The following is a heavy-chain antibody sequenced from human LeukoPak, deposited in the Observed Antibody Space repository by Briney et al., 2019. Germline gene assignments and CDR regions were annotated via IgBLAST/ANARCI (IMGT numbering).Heavy chain of an antibody. Sequence: SETLSLTCTVSGGSISSYYWSWIRQPPGKGLEWIGYIYYSGSTNYNPSLKSRVTISVDTSKNQFSLNLSSVTAADTAVYYCARDHLIGGSRDAFDIWGQGTMVTVSS. V-gene: IGHV4-59*01. CDR1: GGSISSYY. J-gene: IGHJ3*02. D-gene: IGHD2/OR15-2a*01. CDR2: IYYSGST. CDR3: ARDHLIGGSRDAFDI.